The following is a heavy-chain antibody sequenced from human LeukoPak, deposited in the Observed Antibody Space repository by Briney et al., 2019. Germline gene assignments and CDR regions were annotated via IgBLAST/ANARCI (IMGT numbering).Heavy chain of an antibody. Sequence: SETLSLTCTVSGGSIRSDGYYWSWVRQHPGRGLEWIGFVYHNVDTYYNPSLKSRITISVDTSKNQFSLKLSSVTAADTAVYYCARSGSYYYDSSTKRGFDYWGQGTLVTVSS. D-gene: IGHD3-22*01. V-gene: IGHV4-31*03. CDR3: ARSGSYYYDSSTKRGFDY. J-gene: IGHJ4*02. CDR1: GGSIRSDGYY. CDR2: VYHNVDT.